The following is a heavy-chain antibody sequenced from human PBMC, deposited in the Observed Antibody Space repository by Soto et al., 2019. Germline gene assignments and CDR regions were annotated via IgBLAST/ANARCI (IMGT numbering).Heavy chain of an antibody. Sequence: PGGSLRLSCAACGFTFTNYALHWVRQAPGKGLEWVSSISGGGTGTYSADAVKGRFTISSDKSRNTVYLQMSSLRAEDTAVYYCAKGHCYDNFGNWVANQAFDYWGQGNLVTVSS. J-gene: IGHJ4*02. CDR1: GFTFTNYA. D-gene: IGHD3-10*01. CDR3: AKGHCYDNFGNWVANQAFDY. V-gene: IGHV3-23*01. CDR2: ISGGGTGT.